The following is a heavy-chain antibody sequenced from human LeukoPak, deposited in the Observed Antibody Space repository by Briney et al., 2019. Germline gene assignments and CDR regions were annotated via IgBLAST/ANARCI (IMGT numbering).Heavy chain of an antibody. CDR3: AKDCGSFQDYFHY. Sequence: GGSLTLSCAASGFPFSRYRVHWVRQAPGKGLEWLGDISYDGSNKYYADSVKGRFTISRDNSKNTLYLQLNSLRAEDTAVYYWAKDCGSFQDYFHYWGQGTLVTVSS. D-gene: IGHD1-26*01. V-gene: IGHV3-30*18. J-gene: IGHJ4*02. CDR2: ISYDGSNK. CDR1: GFPFSRYR.